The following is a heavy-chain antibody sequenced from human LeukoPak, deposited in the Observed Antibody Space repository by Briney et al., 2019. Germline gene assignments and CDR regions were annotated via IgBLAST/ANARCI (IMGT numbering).Heavy chain of an antibody. Sequence: ASVKVSCKASGYTFTSYDINWVRQATGQGLEWVGWMNPNSGNTGYAQKFQGRVTMTRNTSISTAYMELSSLRSEDTAVYYCARGRRKSSGWYGGDYWGQGTLVTVSS. V-gene: IGHV1-8*01. CDR2: MNPNSGNT. D-gene: IGHD6-19*01. CDR3: ARGRRKSSGWYGGDY. J-gene: IGHJ4*02. CDR1: GYTFTSYD.